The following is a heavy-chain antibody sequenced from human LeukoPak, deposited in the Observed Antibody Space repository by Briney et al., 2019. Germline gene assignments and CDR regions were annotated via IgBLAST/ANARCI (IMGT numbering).Heavy chain of an antibody. CDR2: ISGGGGPT. V-gene: IGHV3-23*01. Sequence: QPGGSLRLSCAASGFTFRSYDMNWVRQAPGKGLEWVSGISGGGGPTYTADSVKGRSTISRDNSKNTLYLQMNSLRAEDTAVYYCAKMLCGGDRPRCYFDYWGQGTLVTVSS. J-gene: IGHJ4*02. CDR1: GFTFRSYD. CDR3: AKMLCGGDRPRCYFDY. D-gene: IGHD2-21*02.